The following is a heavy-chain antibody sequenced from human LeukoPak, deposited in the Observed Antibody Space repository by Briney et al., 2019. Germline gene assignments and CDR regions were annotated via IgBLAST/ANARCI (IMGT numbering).Heavy chain of an antibody. CDR3: ARQYNYAHDY. CDR1: GFTFSSYW. D-gene: IGHD5-18*01. Sequence: GGSLRLSCAASGFTFSSYWMHWVRQAPGKGLVWVSRIHPNGSSTNYADSVEGRFTISRDNAKNTLYLQMNSLRAEDTAVYFCARQYNYAHDYWGQGTLVTVS. J-gene: IGHJ4*02. V-gene: IGHV3-74*01. CDR2: IHPNGSST.